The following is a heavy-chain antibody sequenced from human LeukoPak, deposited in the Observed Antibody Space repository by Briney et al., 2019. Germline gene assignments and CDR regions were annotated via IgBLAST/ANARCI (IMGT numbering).Heavy chain of an antibody. V-gene: IGHV4-38-2*02. J-gene: IGHJ4*02. CDR1: GYSISSGYY. CDR3: ASIDYGSDY. CDR2: IYHSGST. D-gene: IGHD3-10*01. Sequence: PXETLSLTCTVSGYSISSGYYWGWIRQPPGKGLEWIGSIYHSGSTYYNPSLKSRVTISVDTSKNQFSLKLSSVTAADTAVYYCASIDYGSDYWGQGTLVTVSS.